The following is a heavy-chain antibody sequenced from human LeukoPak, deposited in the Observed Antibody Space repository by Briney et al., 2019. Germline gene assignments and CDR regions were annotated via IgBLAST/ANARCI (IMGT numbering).Heavy chain of an antibody. CDR3: ARETAPCGGDCFDY. V-gene: IGHV3-48*03. J-gene: IGHJ4*02. CDR1: GFTFSTYE. D-gene: IGHD2-21*01. CDR2: IGVGGNSI. Sequence: PGGSLRLSCAASGFTFSTYEFNWVRQAPGKGLEWVAYIGVGGNSIYYADSVRGRFTTSRDNAQNSLYLEMNSLKVEDTALYYCARETAPCGGDCFDYWGQGTLVTVSS.